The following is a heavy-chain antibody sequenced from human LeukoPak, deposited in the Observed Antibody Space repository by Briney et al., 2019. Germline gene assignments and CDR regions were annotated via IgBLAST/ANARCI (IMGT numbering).Heavy chain of an antibody. D-gene: IGHD2-15*01. J-gene: IGHJ4*02. CDR3: ARKGGHFDY. V-gene: IGHV4-59*01. CDR2: VYYNGSA. CDR1: GDSINYYY. Sequence: SETLSLTCTVSGDSINYYYWSWIRQSPGKGLEWIGYVYYNGSAKYNPSLKSRVTISVDVSKSQFSLKVSSVTAADTAIYYCARKGGHFDYWGPGTLVTVSS.